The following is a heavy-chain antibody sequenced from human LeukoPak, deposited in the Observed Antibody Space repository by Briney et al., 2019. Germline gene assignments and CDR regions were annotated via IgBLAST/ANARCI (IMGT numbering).Heavy chain of an antibody. CDR2: ISGSGGST. Sequence: PGGSLRLSCAASGFTFSSYAMNWVRQAPGKGLEWVSGISGSGGSTNYADSVEGRFTISRDNSNNTLYLQMNSLGAEDTAVYYCAKDARRDGYSYDYWGQGNPGHRLL. CDR1: GFTFSSYA. V-gene: IGHV3-23*01. CDR3: AKDARRDGYSYDY. D-gene: IGHD5-24*01. J-gene: IGHJ4*02.